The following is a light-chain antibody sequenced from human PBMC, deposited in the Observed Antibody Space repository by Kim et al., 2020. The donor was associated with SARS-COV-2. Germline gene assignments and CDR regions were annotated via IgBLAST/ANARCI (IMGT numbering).Light chain of an antibody. J-gene: IGLJ2*01. CDR1: KLGDKY. Sequence: VDPGQTASITCSGDKLGDKYACWYQQKPGQSPVLVIYQDSERPSGIPERFSGSNSGNTATLTISGTQAMDEADYYCQAWVSSTGVFGGGTQLTVL. V-gene: IGLV3-1*01. CDR3: QAWVSSTGV. CDR2: QDS.